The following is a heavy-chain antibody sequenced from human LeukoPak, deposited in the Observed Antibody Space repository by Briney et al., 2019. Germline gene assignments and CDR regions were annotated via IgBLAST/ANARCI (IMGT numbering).Heavy chain of an antibody. CDR3: ARDQWLADPVYYFDY. Sequence: GGSLRLSCAASGFTFSSYAMHWVRQAPGKGLEWVAVISYDGSNKYYADSVKGRFTISRDNSKNTLYLQMNSLRAEDTAVYYCARDQWLADPVYYFDYWGQGTLVTVSS. V-gene: IGHV3-30-3*01. D-gene: IGHD6-19*01. J-gene: IGHJ4*02. CDR1: GFTFSSYA. CDR2: ISYDGSNK.